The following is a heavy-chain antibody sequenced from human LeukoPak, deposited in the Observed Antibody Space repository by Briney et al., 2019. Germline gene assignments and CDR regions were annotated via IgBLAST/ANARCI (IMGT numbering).Heavy chain of an antibody. CDR3: ARERVYGTEYSSQGGFDI. CDR2: IYHSGST. V-gene: IGHV4-38-2*02. CDR1: GYSISSGYY. D-gene: IGHD6-6*01. J-gene: IGHJ3*02. Sequence: SETLSLTCAVSGYSISSGYYWGWIRQPPGKGLEWIGSIYHSGSTYYNPSLKSRVTISVDTSKNQFSLKLSSVTAADTAVYYCARERVYGTEYSSQGGFDIWGQGTMVTVSS.